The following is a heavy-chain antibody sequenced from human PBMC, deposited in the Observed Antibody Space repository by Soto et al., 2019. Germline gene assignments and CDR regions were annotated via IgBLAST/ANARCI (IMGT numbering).Heavy chain of an antibody. CDR1: GFTFSSYS. CDR3: ASGETRYYYYYRMDV. Sequence: GGSLRLSCAASGFTFSSYSMNWVRQAPGKGLEWVSSISSSSSYIYYADSVKGRFTISRDNAKNSLYLQMNSLRAEDTAVYYCASGETRYYYYYRMDVWGQGTTVTVSS. CDR2: ISSSSSYI. V-gene: IGHV3-21*01. J-gene: IGHJ6*02. D-gene: IGHD3-10*01.